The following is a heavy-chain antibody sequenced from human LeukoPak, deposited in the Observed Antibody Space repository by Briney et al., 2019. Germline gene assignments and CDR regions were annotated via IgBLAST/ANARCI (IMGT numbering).Heavy chain of an antibody. D-gene: IGHD3-10*01. CDR2: INHSGST. CDR3: ARGVVRGVIARSAYGMDV. CDR1: GGSFSGYY. Sequence: PSETLSLTCAVYGGSFSGYYWSWIRQPPGKGLEWIGEINHSGSTNYNPSLKSRVTISVDTSKNQFSLKLSSVTAADTAVYYCARGVVRGVIARSAYGMDVWGQGTTVTVSS. V-gene: IGHV4-34*01. J-gene: IGHJ6*02.